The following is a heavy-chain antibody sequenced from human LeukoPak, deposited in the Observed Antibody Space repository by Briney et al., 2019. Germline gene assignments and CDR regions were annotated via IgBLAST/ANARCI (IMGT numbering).Heavy chain of an antibody. CDR3: ARDGGSTYFDY. Sequence: PSETLSLTCAVYGGSFSSYYWSWIRQPPGKGMEWIGYIYYSGSTNYNPSLKSRVTISVDTSKNQFSLKLSSVTAADTAVYYCARDGGSTYFDYWGQGTLVTVSS. D-gene: IGHD3-10*01. CDR2: IYYSGST. CDR1: GGSFSSYY. J-gene: IGHJ4*02. V-gene: IGHV4-59*01.